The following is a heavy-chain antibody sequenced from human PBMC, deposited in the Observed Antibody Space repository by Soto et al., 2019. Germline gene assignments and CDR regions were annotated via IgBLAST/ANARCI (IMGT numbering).Heavy chain of an antibody. J-gene: IGHJ6*02. Sequence: ASVKVSCKASGYTFTSYYMHWVRRAPGQGLEWMGIINPSGGSTSYAQKFQGRVTMTRDTSTSTVYMELSSLRSEDTAVYYCAREHPRVSSWFYYGMDVWGQGTTVTVSS. CDR2: INPSGGST. CDR1: GYTFTSYY. D-gene: IGHD6-13*01. CDR3: AREHPRVSSWFYYGMDV. V-gene: IGHV1-46*01.